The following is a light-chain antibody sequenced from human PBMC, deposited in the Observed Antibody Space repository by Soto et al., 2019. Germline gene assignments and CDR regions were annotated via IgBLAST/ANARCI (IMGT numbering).Light chain of an antibody. CDR2: EVT. CDR1: RSDIGAYNY. CDR3: SSYTTSSTFV. V-gene: IGLV2-14*01. Sequence: QSALTQPASVSGSPGQSITISCTGTRSDIGAYNYVSWYQQHPDKAPKLMIYEVTNRPSGVSTRFSGSKSGNTASLTISGLQSEDEADYYCSSYTTSSTFVFGSGTKVTVL. J-gene: IGLJ1*01.